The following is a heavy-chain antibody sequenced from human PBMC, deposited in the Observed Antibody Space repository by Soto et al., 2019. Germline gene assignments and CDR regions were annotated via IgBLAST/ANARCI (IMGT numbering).Heavy chain of an antibody. D-gene: IGHD1-1*01. CDR3: ARGRYGDY. CDR1: GYAFTTYG. V-gene: IGHV1-18*01. CDR2: ISAHNGNT. Sequence: QVHLVQSGAEVKKPGASVKVSFKGSGYAFTTYGITWVRQAPGQGLEWMGWISAHNGNTNYAQKLQGRVTVTRDTSTSTAYMELRSLRSDDTAVYYCARGRYGDYWRQGALVTVSS. J-gene: IGHJ4*02.